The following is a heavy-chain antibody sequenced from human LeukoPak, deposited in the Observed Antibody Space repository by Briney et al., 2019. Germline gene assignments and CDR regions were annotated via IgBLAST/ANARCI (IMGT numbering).Heavy chain of an antibody. CDR2: IYPGDSDT. J-gene: IGHJ5*02. D-gene: IGHD6-13*01. CDR3: AICIAAAGTPGWFDP. V-gene: IGHV5-51*01. Sequence: GESLKISCKGSGYSFTSYWIGWVRQMPGKGLEWMAIIYPGDSDTRYSPSFQGQVTISADKSISTAYLQWSSLKASDTAMYYCAICIAAAGTPGWFDPWGQGTLVTVSS. CDR1: GYSFTSYW.